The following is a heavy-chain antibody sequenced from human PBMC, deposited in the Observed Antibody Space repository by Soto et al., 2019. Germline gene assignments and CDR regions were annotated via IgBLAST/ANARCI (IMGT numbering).Heavy chain of an antibody. CDR1: GFTFDDYV. Sequence: GGSLRLSCTASGFTFDDYVMHWVRQTTGKGLEWVSGISWNSGSIGYADSVKGRFTISRDNAKDSLYLQMNSLRAEDTALYYWQKKSRGSAFRGQG. CDR3: QKKSRGSAF. J-gene: IGHJ4*02. D-gene: IGHD2-21*01. V-gene: IGHV3-9*01. CDR2: ISWNSGSI.